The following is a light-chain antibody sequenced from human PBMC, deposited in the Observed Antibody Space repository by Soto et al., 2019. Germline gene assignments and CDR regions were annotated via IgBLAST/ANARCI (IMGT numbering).Light chain of an antibody. J-gene: IGKJ4*01. V-gene: IGKV1-9*01. Sequence: IQLTHSPSSLSAAVGDRVTITFRASQGISSYLAWYQQKPGKAPKLLIYAASTLQSGVPSRFSGSGSGTDFTLTISSLQPEDFATYYCQQLNSYLLLTFGGGTKVDIK. CDR2: AAS. CDR3: QQLNSYLLLT. CDR1: QGISSY.